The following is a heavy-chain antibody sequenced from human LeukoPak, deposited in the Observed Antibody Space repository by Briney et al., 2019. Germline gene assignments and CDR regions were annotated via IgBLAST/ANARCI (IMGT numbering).Heavy chain of an antibody. CDR3: ARVTVVVATSGSYDSPFRLAPFQH. D-gene: IGHD1-26*01. CDR2: ISYEGSNK. V-gene: IGHV3-30-3*01. Sequence: PRGSLRPSCAASGFTFSSYAMHWVRQAPGKGLEWGAVISYEGSNKYYADSVKGRFTFSRDNSKNTRYLQMNSLRAEDTAVYYCARVTVVVATSGSYDSPFRLAPFQHWGQGTLVTVSP. CDR1: GFTFSSYA. J-gene: IGHJ1*01.